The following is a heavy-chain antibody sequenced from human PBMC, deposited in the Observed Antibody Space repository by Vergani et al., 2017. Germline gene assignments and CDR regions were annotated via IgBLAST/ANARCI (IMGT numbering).Heavy chain of an antibody. CDR2: INHSGST. CDR1: GGSFSGYY. J-gene: IGHJ6*02. CDR3: ARDSIINYYYYGMDV. D-gene: IGHD2-21*01. V-gene: IGHV4-34*01. Sequence: QVQLQQWGAGLLKPSETLSLTCAVYGGSFSGYYWSWIRQPPGKGLEWIGEINHSGSTNYNPSLKSRVTISVDTSKNQFSLKLSSVTAADTAVYYCARDSIINYYYYGMDVWGQGTTVTVSS.